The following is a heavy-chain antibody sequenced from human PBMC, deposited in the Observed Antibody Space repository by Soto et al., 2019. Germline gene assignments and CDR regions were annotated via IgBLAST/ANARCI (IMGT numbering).Heavy chain of an antibody. Sequence: ASETLSLTCSVSGDSVTSGLYYWSWIRQPPGKGLEWIGYIYHSGTTKYNPSLKSPVTISVDPSKNQFSLKMNLVTAADTAMYYCARVSFYYDTSGYAVAWFDPWGQGTLVTVSS. CDR1: GDSVTSGLYY. J-gene: IGHJ5*02. CDR2: IYHSGTT. D-gene: IGHD3-22*01. CDR3: ARVSFYYDTSGYAVAWFDP. V-gene: IGHV4-61*01.